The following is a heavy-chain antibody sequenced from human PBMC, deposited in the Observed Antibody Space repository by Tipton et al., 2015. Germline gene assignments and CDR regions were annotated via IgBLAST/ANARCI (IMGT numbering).Heavy chain of an antibody. Sequence: SLRLSCSASGFTLRSYAMSWVRQAPGKGLEWVSAISGGGGSTYYADSVKGRFTISRDNSKNTLYLQMSSLRAEDTAVYYCVKDNNGRRFYYADYWGQGTLVTVSS. CDR2: ISGGGGST. CDR1: GFTLRSYA. D-gene: IGHD3-22*01. CDR3: VKDNNGRRFYYADY. V-gene: IGHV3-23*01. J-gene: IGHJ4*02.